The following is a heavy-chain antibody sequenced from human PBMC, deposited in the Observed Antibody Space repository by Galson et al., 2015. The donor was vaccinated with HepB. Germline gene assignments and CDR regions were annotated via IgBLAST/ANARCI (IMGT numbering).Heavy chain of an antibody. CDR2: IQSRGSGGTT. CDR3: DTPTSWELRGQFKL. Sequence: SLRLSCAASGLTFTDAWMNWVRQAPGKGLEWVARIQSRGSGGTTDYGAPVKGRFTISRDDSQNTLYLEMNSLKTDDTSVDYCDTPTSWELRGQFKLWGRGILVTV. D-gene: IGHD1-7*01. CDR1: GLTFTDAW. J-gene: IGHJ2*01. V-gene: IGHV3-15*01.